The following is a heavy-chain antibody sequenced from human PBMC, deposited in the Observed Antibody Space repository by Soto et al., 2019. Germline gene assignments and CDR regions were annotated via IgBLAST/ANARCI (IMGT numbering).Heavy chain of an antibody. Sequence: EVQLLESGGGLVQPGGSLRLSCAASGFTFNNYAMNWVRQAPGKGLEWVSGISGGGGSTYYADSVKGRFIISRDTSKNTRYLEMTSLRAEDTAVYYCAKGSIVVVTVIRPDDAFDVWGQGTTVTVSS. CDR1: GFTFNNYA. CDR2: ISGGGGST. CDR3: AKGSIVVVTVIRPDDAFDV. D-gene: IGHD2-21*02. J-gene: IGHJ3*01. V-gene: IGHV3-23*01.